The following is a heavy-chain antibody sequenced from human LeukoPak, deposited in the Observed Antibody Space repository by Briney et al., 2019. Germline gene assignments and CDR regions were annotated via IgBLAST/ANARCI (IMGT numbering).Heavy chain of an antibody. CDR2: ITGSDGSS. J-gene: IGHJ4*02. Sequence: GGSLRLSCVGSGFTFTNYAMSWVRQAPGKGLEWVSAITGSDGSSYYADSVKGRFTISRDNSKNTLYLQVNSLRAEDTAVYYCAKWRDYDILTGYYVPDYWGQGTLVTVSS. CDR3: AKWRDYDILTGYYVPDY. CDR1: GFTFTNYA. V-gene: IGHV3-23*01. D-gene: IGHD3-9*01.